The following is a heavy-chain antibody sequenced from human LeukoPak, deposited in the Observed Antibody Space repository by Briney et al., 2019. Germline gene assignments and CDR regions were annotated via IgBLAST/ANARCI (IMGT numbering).Heavy chain of an antibody. J-gene: IGHJ3*02. Sequence: EGSLRLSCVASGFTFSTYSMNWVRQAPGKGLEWVSYISFSTSTIYYADSVKGRFTISRDNAKNALYLQMNSLRAEDTAMYYCARDTHYYGSGSPAFDIWGQGTMVTVSS. D-gene: IGHD3-10*01. CDR3: ARDTHYYGSGSPAFDI. CDR1: GFTFSTYS. CDR2: ISFSTSTI. V-gene: IGHV3-48*01.